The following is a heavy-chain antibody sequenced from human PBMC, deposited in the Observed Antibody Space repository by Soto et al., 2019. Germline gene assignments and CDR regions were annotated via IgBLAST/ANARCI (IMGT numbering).Heavy chain of an antibody. J-gene: IGHJ4*02. CDR2: IYYSGTT. V-gene: IGHV4-59*12. CDR3: ARDLYPKRYYGSGSIQPPHFDY. CDR1: GGSISNYY. Sequence: SETLSLTCTVSGGSISNYYWSWIRQPPGKGLEWIGYIYYSGTTNYNPSLKSRVTISVDTSKNQFSLKLSSVTAADTAVYYCARDLYPKRYYGSGSIQPPHFDYWGQGTLVTVSS. D-gene: IGHD3-10*01.